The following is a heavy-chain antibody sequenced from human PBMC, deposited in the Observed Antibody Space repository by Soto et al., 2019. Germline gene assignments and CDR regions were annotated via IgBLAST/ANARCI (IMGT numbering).Heavy chain of an antibody. J-gene: IGHJ6*02. D-gene: IGHD1-26*01. V-gene: IGHV2-70*13. Sequence: SGPTLVNPTQPLILTCTFSGFSLSTSGMCVSWIRQPPGKALECLALIDWDDEKYYSTSLKTRLTISRDTSKNQVVLTVTNMDPVDSATYYCARMTLGRAHYFGMDVWGQGTTVTVSS. CDR1: GFSLSTSGMC. CDR2: IDWDDEK. CDR3: ARMTLGRAHYFGMDV.